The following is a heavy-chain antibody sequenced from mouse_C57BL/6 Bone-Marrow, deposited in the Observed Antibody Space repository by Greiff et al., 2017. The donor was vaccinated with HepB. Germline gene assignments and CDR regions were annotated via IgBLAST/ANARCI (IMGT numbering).Heavy chain of an antibody. CDR2: IDPSDSYT. V-gene: IGHV1-69*01. CDR3: ARWLLRAMDY. J-gene: IGHJ4*01. D-gene: IGHD2-3*01. CDR1: GYTFTSYW. Sequence: LQQPGAELVMPGASVKLSCKASGYTFTSYWMHWVKQRPGQGLEWIGEIDPSDSYTNYNQKFKGKSTLTVDKSSSTAYMQLSSLTSEDSAVYYCARWLLRAMDYWGQGTSVTVSS.